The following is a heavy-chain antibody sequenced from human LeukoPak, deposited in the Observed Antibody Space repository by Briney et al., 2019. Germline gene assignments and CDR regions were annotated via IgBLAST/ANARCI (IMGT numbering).Heavy chain of an antibody. V-gene: IGHV4-38-2*02. D-gene: IGHD2-21*01. CDR1: GYSIYSGYY. CDR3: ARVYSLVRQYFDY. CDR2: IYHSGST. Sequence: PSETLSRTCIVSGYSIYSGYYWGWVRQPPGKGLEWIGSIYHSGSTYYNPSLKSRVTISVDTSKNQFSLKLSSVTAEDTAVYYCARVYSLVRQYFDYWGQGTLVTVSS. J-gene: IGHJ4*02.